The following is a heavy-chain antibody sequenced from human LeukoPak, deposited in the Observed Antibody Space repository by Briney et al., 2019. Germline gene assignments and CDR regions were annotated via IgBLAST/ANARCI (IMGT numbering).Heavy chain of an antibody. D-gene: IGHD3-22*01. V-gene: IGHV3-23*01. J-gene: IGHJ4*02. CDR1: GFTVSSNY. Sequence: GGSLRLSCAASGFTVSSNYMSWVRQAPGKGLEWVSAISGSGGSTYYADSVKGRFTISRDNSKNTLYLQMNSLRAEDTAVYYCAKRDTMIVVVITDFDYWGQGTLVTVSS. CDR3: AKRDTMIVVVITDFDY. CDR2: ISGSGGST.